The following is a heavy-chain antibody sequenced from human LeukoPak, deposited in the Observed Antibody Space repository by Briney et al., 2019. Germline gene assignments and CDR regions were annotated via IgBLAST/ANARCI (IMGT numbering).Heavy chain of an antibody. V-gene: IGHV1-18*01. Sequence: GASVKVSCKASGYTFTSYGISWVRQAPGQGLEWMGWISAYNGNTNYAQKLQGRVTMTTDTSTSTAYMELRSLRSDDTAVYYCARESPYREGQYSYYYYYYMDVWGKGTTVTVSS. J-gene: IGHJ6*03. CDR3: ARESPYREGQYSYYYYYYMDV. CDR2: ISAYNGNT. D-gene: IGHD4-11*01. CDR1: GYTFTSYG.